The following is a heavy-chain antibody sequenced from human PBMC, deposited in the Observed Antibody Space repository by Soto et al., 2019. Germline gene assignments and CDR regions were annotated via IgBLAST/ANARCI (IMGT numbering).Heavy chain of an antibody. D-gene: IGHD3-3*01. CDR1: GYTFTSYG. Sequence: ASVKVSCKASGYTFTSYGISWVRQAPGQGLEWMGWISAYNGNTNYAQKLQGRVTMTTDTSTSTAYMELRSLRSDDTAVYYCARDSRVPLTIFGVANVYGKDVWGQGTTVTVSS. J-gene: IGHJ6*02. CDR3: ARDSRVPLTIFGVANVYGKDV. CDR2: ISAYNGNT. V-gene: IGHV1-18*01.